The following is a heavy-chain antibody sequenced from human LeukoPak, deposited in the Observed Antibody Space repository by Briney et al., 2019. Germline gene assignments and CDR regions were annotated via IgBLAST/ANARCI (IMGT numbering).Heavy chain of an antibody. J-gene: IGHJ3*02. CDR3: VRNDGDDAFDI. D-gene: IGHD4-17*01. Sequence: GSLRLSCAASVFTFSVYSMNWFRQAPGRGLEWVSYISSTSTTIYYKDSVKGRFTISRDNAKNSLYLHMTSLRVEDTAVYYCVRNDGDDAFDIWGQGTMVTVSS. V-gene: IGHV3-48*01. CDR2: ISSTSTTI. CDR1: VFTFSVYS.